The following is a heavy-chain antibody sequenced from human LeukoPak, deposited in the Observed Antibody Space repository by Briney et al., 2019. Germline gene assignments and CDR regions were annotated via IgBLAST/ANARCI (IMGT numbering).Heavy chain of an antibody. CDR3: ARQTGSGLFILP. D-gene: IGHD3/OR15-3a*01. V-gene: IGHV4-39*01. CDR1: GGSINSSSYY. J-gene: IGHJ4*02. CDR2: IFYSGNT. Sequence: SETLSLTCTVSGGSINSSSYYWGWIRQPPGKGLEWIGSIFYSGNTYDNPSLKSRVTISVDTSKNQFSLRLTFVTAADTAVYYCARQTGSGLFILPGGQGTLVTVSS.